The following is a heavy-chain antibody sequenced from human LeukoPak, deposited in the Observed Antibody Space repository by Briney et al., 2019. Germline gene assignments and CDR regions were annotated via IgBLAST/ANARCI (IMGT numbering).Heavy chain of an antibody. CDR3: ARACGGDCYLSDY. Sequence: GGSLRLSCAASGFTFSSYRMNWVRQAPGKGLEWVSSISSSNSYIYYADSVKGRFTISRDNAKNSLYLQMNSLRAEDTAVYYCARACGGDCYLSDYWGQGTLVTVSS. CDR1: GFTFSSYR. J-gene: IGHJ4*02. V-gene: IGHV3-21*01. CDR2: ISSSNSYI. D-gene: IGHD2-21*02.